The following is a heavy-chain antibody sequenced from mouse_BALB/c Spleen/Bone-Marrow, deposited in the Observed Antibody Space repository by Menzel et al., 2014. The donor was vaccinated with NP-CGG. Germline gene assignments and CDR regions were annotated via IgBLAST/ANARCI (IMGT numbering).Heavy chain of an antibody. J-gene: IGHJ3*01. CDR1: GYVFTDFL. V-gene: IGHV1-54*03. CDR3: ARSRDYYDNNSFAY. D-gene: IGHD1-1*01. CDR2: INPGSGGT. Sequence: VQGVESGAELVRPGTSLKVSCQASGYVFTDFLLEWVKQRPGQGPEWVGVINPGSGGTNYNEKFKDKATLTADRSSSTAYMQLSSLTSDDSAVYFCARSRDYYDNNSFAYWGQGTLVTVSA.